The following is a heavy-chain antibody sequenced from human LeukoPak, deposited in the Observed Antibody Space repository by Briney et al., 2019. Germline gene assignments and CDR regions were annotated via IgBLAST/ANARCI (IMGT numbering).Heavy chain of an antibody. J-gene: IGHJ4*02. CDR2: IKQDESEI. V-gene: IGHV3-7*01. CDR1: GFTFNNYW. Sequence: GGSLRLSCAASGFTFNNYWMTWVRQAPGKGLEWVGNIKQDESEIYYVDSVKGRFTISRDNAKNSLYLQMNSLRAEDTAVYYCSRVGFTNTWSLDSWGQGTLLTVSS. D-gene: IGHD6-13*01. CDR3: SRVGFTNTWSLDS.